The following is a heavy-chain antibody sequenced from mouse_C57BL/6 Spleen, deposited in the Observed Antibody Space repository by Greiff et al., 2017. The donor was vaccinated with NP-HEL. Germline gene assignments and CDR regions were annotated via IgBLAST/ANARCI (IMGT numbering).Heavy chain of an antibody. CDR2: IWSGGST. D-gene: IGHD2-3*01. Sequence: QVQLQQSGPGLVQPSQSLSITCTVSGFSLTSYGVHWVRQSPGKGLEWLGVIWSGGSTDYNAAFISRLSISKDNSKSQVFFKMNSLQADDTAIYYCARMDDGYFYYFDYWGQGTTLTVSS. J-gene: IGHJ2*01. CDR1: GFSLTSYG. CDR3: ARMDDGYFYYFDY. V-gene: IGHV2-2*01.